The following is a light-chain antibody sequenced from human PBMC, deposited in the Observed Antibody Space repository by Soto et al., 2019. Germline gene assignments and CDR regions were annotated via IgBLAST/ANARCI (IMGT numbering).Light chain of an antibody. CDR3: QQYNSAWT. J-gene: IGKJ1*01. V-gene: IGKV1-5*03. CDR1: QSVSSW. CDR2: TAS. Sequence: DIQMTQSPSTLSASVGDRVTITCRASQSVSSWLAWYQQKPGKAPNLLIYTASSLESGVPSRFSGSGSGTEFTLTISSLQPDDFATYYCQQYNSAWTFGHGTTVEIK.